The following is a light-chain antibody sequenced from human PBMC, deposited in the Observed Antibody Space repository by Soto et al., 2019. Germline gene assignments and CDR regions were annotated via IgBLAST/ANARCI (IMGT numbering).Light chain of an antibody. CDR1: SSDVGGYNY. CDR3: SSYTSSSTLNV. CDR2: EVS. J-gene: IGLJ1*01. Sequence: QSALTQPASVSGSPGQSITISCTGTSSDVGGYNYVSWYQQHPGKAPKLMIYEVSNRPPGVSNRFSGSKSGNTASLTISGLQAEDGADYYCSSYTSSSTLNVFGTGTKLTVL. V-gene: IGLV2-14*01.